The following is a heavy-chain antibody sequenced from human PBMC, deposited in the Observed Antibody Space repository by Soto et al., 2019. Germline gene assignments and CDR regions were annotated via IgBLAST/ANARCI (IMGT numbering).Heavy chain of an antibody. CDR1: GYTFTGYY. D-gene: IGHD1-7*01. CDR3: AREGITGTTVYFDY. Sequence: ASVKVSCKASGYTFTGYYMHWVRQAPGQGLEWMGWINPNSGGTKYSQKFQGRVTITRDTSASTAYIELSSLRSEDTAVYYCAREGITGTTVYFDYWGQGTRGTVSS. V-gene: IGHV1-2*02. J-gene: IGHJ4*02. CDR2: INPNSGGT.